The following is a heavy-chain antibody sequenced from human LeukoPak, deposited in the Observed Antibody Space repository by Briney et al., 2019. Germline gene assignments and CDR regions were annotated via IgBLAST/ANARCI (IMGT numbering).Heavy chain of an antibody. CDR1: GFTFSSYG. J-gene: IGHJ5*02. CDR3: AGDLGQYYDTSDNWFDP. Sequence: GGSLRLSCAASGFTFSSYGMSWVRQAPGKGLDWVSAISGTGISTYYADSVRGRFTISRDNSRNTLYLQMNSLRAEDTAVYYCAGDLGQYYDTSDNWFDPWGQGTLVTVSS. CDR2: ISGTGIST. V-gene: IGHV3-23*01. D-gene: IGHD3-22*01.